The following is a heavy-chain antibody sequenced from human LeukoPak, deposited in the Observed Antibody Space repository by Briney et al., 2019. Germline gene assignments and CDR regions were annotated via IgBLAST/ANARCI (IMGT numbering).Heavy chain of an antibody. CDR3: ARQMTYYYGSGRSNWFDP. CDR1: GGSISSSSYY. D-gene: IGHD3-10*01. V-gene: IGHV4-39*01. CDR2: IYYSGST. Sequence: PSETLSLTCTVSGGSISSSSYYWGWIRQPPGKGLEWIGSIYYSGSTYYNPSLKSRVTISVDTSKNQFSLKLSSVTAADTAVYYCARQMTYYYGSGRSNWFDPWGQGTLVTVSS. J-gene: IGHJ5*02.